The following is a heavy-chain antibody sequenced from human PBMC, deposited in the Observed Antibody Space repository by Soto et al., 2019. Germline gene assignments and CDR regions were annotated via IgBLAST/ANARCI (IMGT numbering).Heavy chain of an antibody. J-gene: IGHJ4*02. CDR3: AKRPAGYSYGLVDY. V-gene: IGHV3-30*18. CDR1: GFTFSSYG. D-gene: IGHD5-18*01. CDR2: ISYDGSNK. Sequence: GGSLRLSCAASGFTFSSYGMHWVRQAPGKGLEWVAVISYDGSNKYYADSVKGRFTISRDNSKNTLYLQMNGLRAEDTAVYYCAKRPAGYSYGLVDYWGQGTLVTVSS.